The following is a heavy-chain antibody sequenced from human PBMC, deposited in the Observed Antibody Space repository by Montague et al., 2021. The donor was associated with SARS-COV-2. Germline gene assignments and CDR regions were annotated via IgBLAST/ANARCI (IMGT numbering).Heavy chain of an antibody. CDR3: ARTEYNWNDWFDP. V-gene: IGHV4-59*13. J-gene: IGHJ5*02. D-gene: IGHD1-20*01. CDR2: IFHSGIT. CDR1: GGSISNYY. Sequence: SETLSLTCTVSGGSISNYYWSWIRQSPGKGLEWIGYIFHSGITDXTPSLKSRVTISVDMSKNQFSLQLNSVTAADSAVYYCARTEYNWNDWFDPWGQGSLVTVSS.